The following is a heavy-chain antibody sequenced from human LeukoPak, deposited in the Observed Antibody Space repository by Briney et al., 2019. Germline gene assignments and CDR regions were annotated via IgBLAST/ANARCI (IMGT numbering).Heavy chain of an antibody. V-gene: IGHV3-33*06. CDR3: AKDQAVAGLYYFDY. CDR1: GFTFSSYG. CDR2: IWYDGSNK. J-gene: IGHJ4*02. Sequence: GESLKISCAASGFTFSSYGMHWVRQAPGKGLEWVAVIWYDGSNKYYADSVKGRFTISRENSKNTLYLQMNSLRAEDTAVYYCAKDQAVAGLYYFDYWGQGTLVTVSS. D-gene: IGHD6-19*01.